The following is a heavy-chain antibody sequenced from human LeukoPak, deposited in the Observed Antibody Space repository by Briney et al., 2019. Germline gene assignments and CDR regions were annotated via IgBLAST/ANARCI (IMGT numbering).Heavy chain of an antibody. CDR3: ARDLVERWLVPRDYYYYGMDV. V-gene: IGHV3-33*01. J-gene: IGHJ6*02. D-gene: IGHD6-19*01. CDR1: GFTFSSYG. Sequence: GGSLRLSCAASGFTFSSYGMHWVRQAPGKGLEWVAVIWYDGSNKYYADSVKGRFTISRDNSKNTLHLQMNSLRAEDTAVYYCARDLVERWLVPRDYYYYGMDVWGQGTTVTVSS. CDR2: IWYDGSNK.